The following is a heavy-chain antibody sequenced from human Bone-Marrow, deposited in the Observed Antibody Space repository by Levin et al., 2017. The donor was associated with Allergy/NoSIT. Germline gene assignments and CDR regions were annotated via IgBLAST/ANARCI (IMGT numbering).Heavy chain of an antibody. J-gene: IGHJ6*02. CDR3: ARPQLEYVGYYYDMDV. Sequence: PGGSLRLSCAASGFTVSSNYMTWVRQAPGKGLEWVSVIYSGGTTYYADSVKDRFTVSRDSSKNTLFLHMNSLRAEDTAVYYCARPQLEYVGYYYDMDVWGQGTTVTVSS. CDR2: IYSGGTT. D-gene: IGHD2/OR15-2a*01. V-gene: IGHV3-53*01. CDR1: GFTVSSNY.